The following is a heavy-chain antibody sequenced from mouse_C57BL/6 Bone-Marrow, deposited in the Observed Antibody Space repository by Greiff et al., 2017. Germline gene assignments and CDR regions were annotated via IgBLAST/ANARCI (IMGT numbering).Heavy chain of an antibody. CDR3: ARLYYDYDAYAMDY. J-gene: IGHJ4*01. CDR1: GYTFTNYW. V-gene: IGHV1-63*01. CDR2: IYPGGGYT. D-gene: IGHD2-4*01. Sequence: VQLQQSGAELVRPGTSVKMSCKASGYTFTNYWIGWAKQRPGHGLEWIGDIYPGGGYTNYNEKFKGKATPTADKSSSTAYLQFSSLTSEDSAIYYCARLYYDYDAYAMDYWGQGTSVTVSS.